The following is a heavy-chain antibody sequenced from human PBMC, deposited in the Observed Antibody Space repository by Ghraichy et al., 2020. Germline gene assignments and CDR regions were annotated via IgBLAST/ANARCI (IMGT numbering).Heavy chain of an antibody. J-gene: IGHJ4*02. Sequence: GESLRLSCAASGFTFSSYAMSWVRQAPGKGLEWVSAISDSGGSTYYADSVKGRFTISRDNSKNTLYLQMNSLRAEDTAVYYCAKDQGSYYDFWSGFDYWGQGTLVTVSS. V-gene: IGHV3-23*01. D-gene: IGHD3-3*01. CDR3: AKDQGSYYDFWSGFDY. CDR1: GFTFSSYA. CDR2: ISDSGGST.